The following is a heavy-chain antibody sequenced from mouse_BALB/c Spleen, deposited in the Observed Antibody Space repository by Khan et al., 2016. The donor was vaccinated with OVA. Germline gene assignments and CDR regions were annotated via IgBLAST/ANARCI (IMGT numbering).Heavy chain of an antibody. CDR2: IYPGSDNA. CDR3: ARGDVYYVYFDY. V-gene: IGHV1-81*01. CDR1: GYTFTYYV. Sequence: VQLQQSGPELVKPGASVKMSCKASGYTFTYYVITWVKQRTGQGLEWIGEIYPGSDNAYYNERFKGKATLTADKSSNTTHMQLSSLPSEDSAVYFWARGDVYYVYFDYWGQGTTLTVSS. D-gene: IGHD2-3*01. J-gene: IGHJ2*01.